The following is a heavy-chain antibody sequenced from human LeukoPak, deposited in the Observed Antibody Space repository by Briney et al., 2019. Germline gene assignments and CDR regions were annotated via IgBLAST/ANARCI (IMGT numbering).Heavy chain of an antibody. V-gene: IGHV3-66*01. J-gene: IGHJ3*02. CDR1: GFTVSSNY. CDR3: ARYGLGAHAFDI. CDR2: IYSGGST. D-gene: IGHD3/OR15-3a*01. Sequence: GRSLRLSCAASGFTVSSNYMNWVRRAPGKGLEWVSVIYSGGSTYYADSVKGRFTISRDNSKNTLYLQMNSLRAEDTAVYYCARYGLGAHAFDIWGQGTMVTVSS.